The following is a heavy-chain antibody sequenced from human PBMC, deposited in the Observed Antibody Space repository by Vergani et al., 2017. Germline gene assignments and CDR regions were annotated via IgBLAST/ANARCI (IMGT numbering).Heavy chain of an antibody. D-gene: IGHD5-12*01. CDR3: ASLYSGYDWNYYYYGMDV. V-gene: IGHV3-21*01. Sequence: EVQLLESGGGLVQPGGSLRLSCAASGFTFSSYAMSWVRQAPGKGLEWVSAISSSSSYIYYADSVKGRFTISRDNAKNSLYLQMNSLRAEDTAVYYCASLYSGYDWNYYYYGMDVWGQGSTVTVSS. J-gene: IGHJ6*02. CDR1: GFTFSSYA. CDR2: ISSSSSYI.